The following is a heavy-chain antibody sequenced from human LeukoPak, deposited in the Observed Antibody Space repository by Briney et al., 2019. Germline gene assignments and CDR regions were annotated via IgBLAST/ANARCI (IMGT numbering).Heavy chain of an antibody. Sequence: GGSLRLSCAASGFSFDDYAMHWVRQAPGKGLEWVSLISGDGGSTYYADSMKGRFTISRDNSKNSLYLQLNSLRTEDTALYYCTKAGGYNYGHYGMDVWGQGTTVTVSS. D-gene: IGHD5-18*01. J-gene: IGHJ6*02. CDR2: ISGDGGST. V-gene: IGHV3-43*02. CDR3: TKAGGYNYGHYGMDV. CDR1: GFSFDDYA.